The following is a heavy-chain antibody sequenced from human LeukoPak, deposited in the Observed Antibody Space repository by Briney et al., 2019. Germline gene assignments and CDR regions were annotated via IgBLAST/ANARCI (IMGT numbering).Heavy chain of an antibody. Sequence: SETLSLTCTVSGGSISSSSCYWGWIRQPPGKGLEWIGSIYYSGSTYYNPSLKSRVTISVDTSKNQFSLKLSSVTAADTAVYYCARGHYGDYWFDPWGQGTLVTVSS. CDR2: IYYSGST. CDR3: ARGHYGDYWFDP. CDR1: GGSISSSSCY. J-gene: IGHJ5*02. D-gene: IGHD4-17*01. V-gene: IGHV4-39*01.